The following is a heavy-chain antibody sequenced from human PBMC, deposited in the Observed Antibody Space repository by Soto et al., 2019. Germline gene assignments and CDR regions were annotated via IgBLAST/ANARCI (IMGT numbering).Heavy chain of an antibody. CDR2: ISYTGNNK. J-gene: IGHJ3*02. D-gene: IGHD1-26*01. CDR3: ARRSFPYSGSPLEPWSDAIDI. V-gene: IGHV3-30*04. CDR1: GVSISTYA. Sequence: QVQLVESGGGVVQPGRSLRLSCAASGVSISTYALHWFRQAPGKGPEWVAIISYTGNNKHYADSVKGRFTISRDNSKNTVDLQMNSLRVEDTAMYYCARRSFPYSGSPLEPWSDAIDIWGQGTMVTVSS.